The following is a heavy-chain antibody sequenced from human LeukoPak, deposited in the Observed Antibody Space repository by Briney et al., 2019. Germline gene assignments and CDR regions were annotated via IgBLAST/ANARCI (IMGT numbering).Heavy chain of an antibody. J-gene: IGHJ4*02. CDR3: ATGGWLVENGY. Sequence: GRSLRLSCAASGFTFNSYAMSWVRQAPGKGLEWVSAISGSGGSTYYADSVKGRFTISRDNSKNTLYLQMNSLRAEDTAVYYCATGGWLVENGYWGQGTLVTVSS. D-gene: IGHD6-19*01. CDR1: GFTFNSYA. V-gene: IGHV3-23*01. CDR2: ISGSGGST.